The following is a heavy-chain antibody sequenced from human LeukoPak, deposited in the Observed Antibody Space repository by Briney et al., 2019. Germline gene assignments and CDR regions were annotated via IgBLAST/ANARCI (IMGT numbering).Heavy chain of an antibody. CDR2: IYHSGST. V-gene: IGHV4-38-2*01. D-gene: IGHD6-19*01. Sequence: SETLSLTCAVSGYSISSGYYWGWIRQPPGKGLEWIGNIYHSGSTYYNPSLKSRVTISVDTSKNQFSLKLSSVTAADTAVYYCARALEAGPYNWFDPWGQGTLVTVSS. J-gene: IGHJ5*02. CDR1: GYSISSGYY. CDR3: ARALEAGPYNWFDP.